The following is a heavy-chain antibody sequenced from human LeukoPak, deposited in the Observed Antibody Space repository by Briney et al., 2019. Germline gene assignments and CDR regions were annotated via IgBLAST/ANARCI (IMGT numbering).Heavy chain of an antibody. CDR3: ARWYYDYVWGSYHYAYYYYYMDV. D-gene: IGHD3-16*02. J-gene: IGHJ6*03. CDR2: IYYSGST. Sequence: SQTLSLTCTVSGGSISSGDYYWSWIRQPPGKGLEWVGYIYYSGSTYYNPSLKSRVTISVDTSKNQFSLKLSSVTAADTAVYYCARWYYDYVWGSYHYAYYYYYMDVWGKGTTVTVSS. V-gene: IGHV4-30-4*08. CDR1: GGSISSGDYY.